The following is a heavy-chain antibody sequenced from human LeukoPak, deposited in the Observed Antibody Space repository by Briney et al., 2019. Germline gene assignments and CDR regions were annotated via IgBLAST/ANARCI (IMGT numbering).Heavy chain of an antibody. V-gene: IGHV4-38-2*02. CDR1: GYSISSGYY. CDR3: ARQAGVGAFFMPYGFDP. J-gene: IGHJ5*02. CDR2: IYHSGRT. Sequence: SETLSLTCTVSGYSISSGYYWGWIRQPPGKGLEWIGSIYHSGRTFYNPSLKSRVTISVGTSKNQFSLKLTSVTAADTAVYYCARQAGVGAFFMPYGFDPWGQGTLVTVSS. D-gene: IGHD1-26*01.